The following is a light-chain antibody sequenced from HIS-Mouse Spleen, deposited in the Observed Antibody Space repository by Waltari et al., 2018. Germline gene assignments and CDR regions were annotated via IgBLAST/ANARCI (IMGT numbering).Light chain of an antibody. Sequence: QSALTQPASVSGSPGQSIPLPCPGTRKDCGRYNPVSWYQQHPGKAPKPMIYEGSKRPSGVSNRFSGSKSGNTASLTISGLQAEDEADYYCCSYAGSSTWVFGGGTKLTVL. CDR3: CSYAGSSTWV. J-gene: IGLJ3*02. CDR1: RKDCGRYNP. CDR2: EGS. V-gene: IGLV2-23*01.